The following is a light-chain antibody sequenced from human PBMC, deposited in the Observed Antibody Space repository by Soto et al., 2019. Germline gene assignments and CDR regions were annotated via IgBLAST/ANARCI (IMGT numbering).Light chain of an antibody. Sequence: QTVVTQEPSFSVSPGATVTLTCGLSSGSVSTNNYPSWYQQTPGQAPRTLIYSTYTRSSGVPDRFSASIRGNKAALTITGAQADDEADYYCVLYMGSGIWVFGGGTKLTVL. V-gene: IGLV8-61*01. J-gene: IGLJ3*02. CDR1: SGSVSTNNY. CDR3: VLYMGSGIWV. CDR2: STY.